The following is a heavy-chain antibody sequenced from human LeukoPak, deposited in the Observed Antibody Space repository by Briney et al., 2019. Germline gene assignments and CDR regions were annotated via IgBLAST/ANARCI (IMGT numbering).Heavy chain of an antibody. J-gene: IGHJ5*02. D-gene: IGHD3-22*01. Sequence: PGGSLRLSCAASGFTFSNAWMSWVRQAPGKGLEWVGRIKSKTDGGTTDYAAPVKGRFTISRDDSKNTLYLQMNSLKTEDTAVYYCTTDPYLYYYDAVFDPWGQGTLVTVSS. CDR2: IKSKTDGGTT. CDR1: GFTFSNAW. CDR3: TTDPYLYYYDAVFDP. V-gene: IGHV3-15*01.